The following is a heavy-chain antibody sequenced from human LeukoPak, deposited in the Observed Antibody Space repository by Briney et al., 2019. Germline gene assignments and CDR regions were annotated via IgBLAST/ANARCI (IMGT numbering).Heavy chain of an antibody. V-gene: IGHV3-23*01. CDR1: GFTFSSYA. CDR3: AKDRDTYRVFDY. D-gene: IGHD1-26*01. Sequence: GGSLRLSCAASGFTFSSYAMNWVRQAPGKGLEWVSAISGSGGSTYYADSVKGRFTISRDNSKNTLYLQMNSLRGKDTAVYYCAKDRDTYRVFDYWGQGTLVTVSS. J-gene: IGHJ4*02. CDR2: ISGSGGST.